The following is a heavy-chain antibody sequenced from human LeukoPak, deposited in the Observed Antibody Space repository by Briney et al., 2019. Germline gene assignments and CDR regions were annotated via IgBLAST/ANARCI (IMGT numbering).Heavy chain of an antibody. Sequence: SETLSLTCTVSGGSISSYYWTWIRQPPGKGLEWIGYIFYSGSTNYNPSLKSRVTMSVDASKNQFSLKLSSVTAADTAIYYCARDRTGGVGGFDIWGQGTVVTVSS. CDR2: IFYSGST. J-gene: IGHJ3*02. V-gene: IGHV4-59*01. CDR1: GGSISSYY. D-gene: IGHD2-8*02. CDR3: ARDRTGGVGGFDI.